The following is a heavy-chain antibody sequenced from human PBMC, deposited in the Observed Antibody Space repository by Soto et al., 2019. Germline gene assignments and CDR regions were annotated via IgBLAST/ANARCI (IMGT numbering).Heavy chain of an antibody. Sequence: ASVKVSCKASGGTFSSYAISWVRQAPGQGLEWMGGIIPIFGTANYAQKFQGRVTITADESTSTAYMELSSLRSEDTAVYYCAREKTAARPFDYWGQGTLVTVSS. CDR1: GGTFSSYA. V-gene: IGHV1-69*13. CDR3: AREKTAARPFDY. D-gene: IGHD6-6*01. CDR2: IIPIFGTA. J-gene: IGHJ4*02.